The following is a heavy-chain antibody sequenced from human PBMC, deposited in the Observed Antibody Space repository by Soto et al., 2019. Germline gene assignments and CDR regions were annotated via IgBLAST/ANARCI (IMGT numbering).Heavy chain of an antibody. CDR1: GGTFSSYT. J-gene: IGHJ4*02. D-gene: IGHD3-22*01. CDR3: AGRRYYDSSGYHDLDY. V-gene: IGHV1-69*02. CDR2: IIPILGIA. Sequence: QVQLVQSGAEVKKPGSSVKVSCKASGGTFSSYTISWVRQAPGQGLEWMGRIIPILGIANYAQKFQGRVTITADKSTSTAYMELSSLRSEDTAVYYCAGRRYYDSSGYHDLDYWGQGTLVTVSS.